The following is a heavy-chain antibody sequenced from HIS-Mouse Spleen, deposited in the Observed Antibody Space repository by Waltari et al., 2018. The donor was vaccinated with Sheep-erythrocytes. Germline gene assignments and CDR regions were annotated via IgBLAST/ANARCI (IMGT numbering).Heavy chain of an antibody. CDR1: GCSISSSSYY. D-gene: IGHD7-27*01. CDR3: ARDTNWGGDAFDI. V-gene: IGHV4-39*02. J-gene: IGHJ3*02. Sequence: QLQLQESGPGLVKPSETLSLTCTVSGCSISSSSYYWGWIRQPPGKGLAWIGSIDYSGSTYYNPSLKSRVTISVDTSKNQFSLKLSSVTAADTAVYYCARDTNWGGDAFDIWGQGTMVTVSS. CDR2: IDYSGST.